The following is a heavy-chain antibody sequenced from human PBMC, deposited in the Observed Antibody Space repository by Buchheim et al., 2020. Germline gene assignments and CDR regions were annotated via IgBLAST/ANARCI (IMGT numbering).Heavy chain of an antibody. CDR1: GYTFTGYY. Sequence: QVQLVQSGAEVKKPGASVKVSCKASGYTFTGYYMHWVRQAPGQGLEWMGWINPNSGGTNYAQKFQGWVTMTRDTSISTAYMELSRLRSDDTAVYYCARERGNYDFWSGYYDHPKDYYYGMDVWGQGTT. D-gene: IGHD3-3*01. CDR3: ARERGNYDFWSGYYDHPKDYYYGMDV. V-gene: IGHV1-2*04. J-gene: IGHJ6*02. CDR2: INPNSGGT.